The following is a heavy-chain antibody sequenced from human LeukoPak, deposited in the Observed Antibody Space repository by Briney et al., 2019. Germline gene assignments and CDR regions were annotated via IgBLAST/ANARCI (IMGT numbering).Heavy chain of an antibody. V-gene: IGHV4-59*01. Sequence: PSETLSLTCAVYGGSFSGYYWSWIRQPPGKRLEWIGYVYYSGTTNYNPSLRSRVTISVDTSKNQFSLKLNSVTAADTAVYYCAREEYGDYVGYWGQGTLVTVAS. D-gene: IGHD4-17*01. CDR3: AREEYGDYVGY. CDR2: VYYSGTT. CDR1: GGSFSGYY. J-gene: IGHJ4*02.